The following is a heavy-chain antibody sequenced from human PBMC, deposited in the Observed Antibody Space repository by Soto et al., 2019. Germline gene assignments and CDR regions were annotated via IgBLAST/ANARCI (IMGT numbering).Heavy chain of an antibody. CDR2: IIPILGIA. J-gene: IGHJ4*02. Sequence: SVKVSCKASGGTFSSYTISWVRQAPGQGLEWMGRIIPILGIANYAQKFQGRVTITADKSTSTAYMELSSLRSEDTAVYYCARDPDYGDYDYYFDYWGQGTLVTVSS. D-gene: IGHD4-17*01. CDR3: ARDPDYGDYDYYFDY. V-gene: IGHV1-69*04. CDR1: GGTFSSYT.